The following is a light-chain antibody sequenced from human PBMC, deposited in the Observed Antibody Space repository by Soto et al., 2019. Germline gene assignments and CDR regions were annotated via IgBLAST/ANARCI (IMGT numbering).Light chain of an antibody. CDR3: CSYVGSSTLNWV. V-gene: IGLV2-23*02. J-gene: IGLJ3*02. CDR2: EVS. CDR1: SSDVGSYNL. Sequence: QSALTQPASVSGSPGQSITISCTGTSSDVGSYNLVSWYQQHPGKAPKLMIYEVSKRPSGVSNRFSGSKSGNTASLTISGLQAEDEADYYCCSYVGSSTLNWVFGGGTKLTVL.